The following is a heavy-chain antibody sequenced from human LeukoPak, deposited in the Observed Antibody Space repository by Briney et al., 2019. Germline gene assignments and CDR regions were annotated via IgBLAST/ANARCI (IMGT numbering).Heavy chain of an antibody. D-gene: IGHD2-15*01. J-gene: IGHJ4*02. CDR2: ISPNSGGT. V-gene: IGHV1-2*02. CDR3: GRVIGWSPLDY. CDR1: GYTFTGYY. Sequence: VASVKVSCKASGYTFTGYYMHWVRQAPGQGLEWMGWISPNSGGTKYAQKFQGRVTMTRDTSISTAYMELSRLRSDDTAVYYCGRVIGWSPLDYWGQGTLVTVSS.